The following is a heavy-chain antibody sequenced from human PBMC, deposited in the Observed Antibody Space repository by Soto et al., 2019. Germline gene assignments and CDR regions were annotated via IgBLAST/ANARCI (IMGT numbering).Heavy chain of an antibody. CDR3: VKGHRALDN. J-gene: IGHJ4*02. V-gene: IGHV3-72*01. CDR2: IRNKANSYTT. CDR1: GFTFSDSY. Sequence: PGGTLRLSCAASGFTFSDSYMAWVRQAPGKGLEWVGRIRNKANSYTTEYAASVKGRFTISRDDSKNSLSLQMNSLKSEDTAVYYCVKGHRALDNCGTATMGAVSS.